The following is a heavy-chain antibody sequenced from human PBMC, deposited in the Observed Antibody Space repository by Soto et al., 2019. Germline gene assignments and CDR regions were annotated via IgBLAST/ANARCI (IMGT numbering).Heavy chain of an antibody. D-gene: IGHD5-18*01. Sequence: SETLSLTCAVYGGPFSGYYWSWIRQPPGKGLEWIGEIDHRGSTNYNPSVTSRVTLSVDTSKNQLSLKLSSVTAADTAMYYCARDFGYGYADAFDLWGQGTMVS. J-gene: IGHJ3*01. CDR1: GGPFSGYY. CDR3: ARDFGYGYADAFDL. V-gene: IGHV4-34*01. CDR2: IDHRGST.